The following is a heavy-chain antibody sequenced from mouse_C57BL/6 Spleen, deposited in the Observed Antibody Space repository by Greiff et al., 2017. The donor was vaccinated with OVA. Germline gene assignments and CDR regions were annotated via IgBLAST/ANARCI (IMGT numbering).Heavy chain of an antibody. V-gene: IGHV1-59*01. D-gene: IGHD1-1*01. J-gene: IGHJ2*01. CDR3: ARPLFTTVVAFDY. CDR2: IDPSDSYT. CDR1: GYTFTSYW. Sequence: QVQLQQPGAELVRPGTSVKLSCKASGYTFTSYWMHWVKQRPGQGLEWIGVIDPSDSYTNYNQKFKGKATLTVDTSSSTAYMQLSSLTSEDSAVYYCARPLFTTVVAFDYWGQGTTLTVSS.